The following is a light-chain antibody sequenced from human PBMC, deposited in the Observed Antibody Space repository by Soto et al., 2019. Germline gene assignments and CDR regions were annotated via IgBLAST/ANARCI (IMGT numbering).Light chain of an antibody. V-gene: IGLV1-51*01. CDR3: GTWDNSLSAYV. CDR1: SSNIGTNR. J-gene: IGLJ1*01. CDR2: DNN. Sequence: QSVLTQPPSVSAAAGQKVTISCSGSSSNIGTNRVSWYQQLPGIAPKLLIYDNNKRPSGILDRFSGSKSGTSATLGITELETGDEADFYCGTWDNSLSAYVFGTGTKVTVL.